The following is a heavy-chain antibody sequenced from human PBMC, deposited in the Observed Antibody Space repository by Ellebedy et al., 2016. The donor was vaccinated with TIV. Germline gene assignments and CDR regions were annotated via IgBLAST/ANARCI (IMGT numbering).Heavy chain of an antibody. CDR1: GYTFTTYD. V-gene: IGHV1-8*01. J-gene: IGHJ6*02. CDR3: ATGGRGYGAV. D-gene: IGHD5-12*01. Sequence: ASVKVSCKASGYTFTTYDIIWVRQATGQRLEWMGWIDPNSGHPGYAQKLQGRVTMTSNTSINTAYMELSSLRSEDTAVYYCATGGRGYGAVWGQGTTVIV. CDR2: IDPNSGHP.